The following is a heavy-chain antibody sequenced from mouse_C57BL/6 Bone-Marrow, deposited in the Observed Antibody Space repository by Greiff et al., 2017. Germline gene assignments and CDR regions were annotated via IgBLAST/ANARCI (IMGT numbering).Heavy chain of an antibody. V-gene: IGHV1-50*01. CDR1: GYTFTSYW. CDR2: IDPSDSYT. J-gene: IGHJ2*01. Sequence: QVQLKQSGAELVKPGASVKLSCKASGYTFTSYWMQWVKQRPGQGLEWIGEIDPSDSYTNYNQKFKGKATLTVDTSSSTAYMQLSSLTSEDSAVYYCAHLWLRNYWGQGTTLTVSS. D-gene: IGHD2-2*01. CDR3: AHLWLRNY.